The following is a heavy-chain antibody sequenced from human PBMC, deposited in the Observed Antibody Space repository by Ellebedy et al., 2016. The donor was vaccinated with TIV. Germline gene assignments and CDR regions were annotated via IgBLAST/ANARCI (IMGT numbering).Heavy chain of an antibody. CDR3: ARHGPQWVDAFDL. CDR1: GVSITSHF. J-gene: IGHJ3*01. V-gene: IGHV4-4*07. Sequence: SETLSLTCAVSGVSITSHFWTWIRQPAGGGLEWIGRLHPRGTPNYNPSLKSRVIMSRYKSKDQFSLKLSSVTAADTAVYYCARHGPQWVDAFDLWGQGTLVTVSS. CDR2: LHPRGTP. D-gene: IGHD1-26*01.